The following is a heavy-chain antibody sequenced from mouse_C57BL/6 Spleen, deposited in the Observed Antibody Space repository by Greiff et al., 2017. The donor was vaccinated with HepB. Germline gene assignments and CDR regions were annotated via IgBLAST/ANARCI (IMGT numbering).Heavy chain of an antibody. D-gene: IGHD1-1*01. Sequence: QVQLQQPGAELVKPGASVKLSCKASGYTFTSYWMPWVKQRPGQGLEWIGEIDPSDSYTNYNHKFKGKATFTADTSSNTAYMQLSSLTTEDSAIYYCASSTTVGDYWGQGTTLAVSS. CDR1: GYTFTSYW. V-gene: IGHV1-50*01. CDR3: ASSTTVGDY. CDR2: IDPSDSYT. J-gene: IGHJ2*01.